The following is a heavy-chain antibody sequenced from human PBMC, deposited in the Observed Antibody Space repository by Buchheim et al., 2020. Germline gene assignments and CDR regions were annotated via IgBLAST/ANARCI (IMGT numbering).Heavy chain of an antibody. CDR2: ISYDGSHK. D-gene: IGHD6-19*01. Sequence: QVQLVESGGGVVQPGRSLTLSCAASGFTFFNCGMHWVRQAPGKGLEWVASISYDGSHKYYGDSVKGRFTISRDNSKNTLYLQMNSLRAEDTAVYYCGKTIGQWLVIAPNDYWGQGTL. V-gene: IGHV3-30*18. CDR3: GKTIGQWLVIAPNDY. CDR1: GFTFFNCG. J-gene: IGHJ4*02.